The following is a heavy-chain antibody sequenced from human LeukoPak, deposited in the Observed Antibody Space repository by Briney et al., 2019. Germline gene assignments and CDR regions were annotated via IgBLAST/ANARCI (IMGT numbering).Heavy chain of an antibody. CDR1: GFTFSSYS. D-gene: IGHD3-22*01. CDR2: ISSSSSYI. J-gene: IGHJ4*02. V-gene: IGHV3-21*01. CDR3: ARDTGAYYDSGGLDY. Sequence: PGGSLRLSCAASGFTFSSYSMNWVRQAPGKGLEWVSSISSSSSYIYYADSVKGRLTISRDNAKNSVYLQMNSLRAEDTAVYYCARDTGAYYDSGGLDYWGQGTLVTVSS.